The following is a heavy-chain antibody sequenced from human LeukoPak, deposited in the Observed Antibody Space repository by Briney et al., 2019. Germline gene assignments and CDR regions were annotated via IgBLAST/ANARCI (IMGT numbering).Heavy chain of an antibody. CDR1: GGSFSGYY. D-gene: IGHD6-6*01. CDR2: INHSGST. J-gene: IGHJ6*02. CDR3: ARGAGYSSSSRIYYYYGMDV. Sequence: SETLSLTCAVYGGSFSGYYWSWIRQPPGKGLEWIGEINHSGSTNYNPSLKSRVTISVDTSKNQFSLKLSSVTAADTAVYHCARGAGYSSSSRIYYYYGMDVWGQGTTVTVSS. V-gene: IGHV4-34*01.